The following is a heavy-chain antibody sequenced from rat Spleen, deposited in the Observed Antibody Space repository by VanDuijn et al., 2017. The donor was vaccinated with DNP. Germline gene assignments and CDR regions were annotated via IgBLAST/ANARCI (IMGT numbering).Heavy chain of an antibody. V-gene: IGHV3-3*01. Sequence: EVQLQESGPGLVKPPQSLSLTCSVTGYSITSSYRWNWIRKFPGHILEWMGFIISAGSTDYTPSLKSRISITRDTSKNQFFLQVNSVTTEDTATYYCARWDHYIGFTYWGQGTLVTVSS. CDR1: GYSITSSYR. CDR3: ARWDHYIGFTY. J-gene: IGHJ3*01. CDR2: IISAGST. D-gene: IGHD1-1*01.